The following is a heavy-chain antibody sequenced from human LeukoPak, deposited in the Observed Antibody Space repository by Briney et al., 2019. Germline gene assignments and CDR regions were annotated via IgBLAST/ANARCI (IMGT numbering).Heavy chain of an antibody. CDR3: AKEGDVVVTAILGY. CDR2: ISGSGGST. CDR1: GFTFSSYA. Sequence: GGSLRLSCAASGFTFSSYAMSWVRQAPGKGLEWVSAISGSGGSTYYADSVKGRVTISRDNSKNTPYLQMNSLISEDTAVYYCAKEGDVVVTAILGYWGQGTLVTVSS. V-gene: IGHV3-23*01. D-gene: IGHD2-21*02. J-gene: IGHJ4*02.